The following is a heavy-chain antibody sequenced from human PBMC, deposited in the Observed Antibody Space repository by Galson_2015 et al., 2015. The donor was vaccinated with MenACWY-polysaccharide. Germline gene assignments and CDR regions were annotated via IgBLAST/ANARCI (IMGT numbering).Heavy chain of an antibody. CDR2: FFPGDPDT. Sequence: QSGAEVTKPGESLQISCKGSGYSFTSYWIGWVRQMPGKGLEWMGVFFPGDPDTRYSPSFQGQVIISADKSISTAYLQWSSLKASDTAMYYCARPSYSSSWNPFDYWGQGTLVTVSS. CDR1: GYSFTSYW. D-gene: IGHD6-13*01. V-gene: IGHV5-51*01. J-gene: IGHJ4*02. CDR3: ARPSYSSSWNPFDY.